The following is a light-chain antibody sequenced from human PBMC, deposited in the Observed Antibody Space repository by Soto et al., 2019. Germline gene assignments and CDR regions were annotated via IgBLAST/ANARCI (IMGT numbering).Light chain of an antibody. J-gene: IGKJ4*01. Sequence: EIVMTQSPATLSVSPGERATLSCRASQSVSTNLAWHQQKPGQAPRLLIYGASTRASGIPARFSGGGSGTEVTLTISSLQSEDFAGYYCQQYNNWPLTFGGGTKVEIK. CDR3: QQYNNWPLT. V-gene: IGKV3D-15*01. CDR2: GAS. CDR1: QSVSTN.